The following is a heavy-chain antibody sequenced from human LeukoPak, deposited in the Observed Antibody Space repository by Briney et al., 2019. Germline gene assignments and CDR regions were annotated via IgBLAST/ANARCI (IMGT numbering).Heavy chain of an antibody. Sequence: PGGSLRLSCAASGFTFSSYAVSWVRQAPGKGLEWVSAISGSGGSTYFADSVKGRFTISRDNSKNTLYLQMNSLRAGDTAVYYCAKHEFSSSWPEYFQHWGQGTLVTVSS. J-gene: IGHJ1*01. CDR3: AKHEFSSSWPEYFQH. V-gene: IGHV3-23*01. CDR1: GFTFSSYA. D-gene: IGHD6-13*01. CDR2: ISGSGGST.